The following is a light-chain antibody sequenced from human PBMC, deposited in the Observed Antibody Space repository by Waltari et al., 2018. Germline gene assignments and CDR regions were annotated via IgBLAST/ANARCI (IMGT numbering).Light chain of an antibody. CDR3: SLYMGSGIWV. V-gene: IGLV8-61*01. J-gene: IGLJ3*02. CDR2: KAN. Sequence: QTVVTQEPSLSVSPGGTVTLTCALSSGPVSTTSYATGYRQTPGQPPRTLLYKANTRSSGVPDRFSGSILGNKVALTITGAQADDESDYYCSLYMGSGIWVFGGGTKLTVL. CDR1: SGPVSTTSY.